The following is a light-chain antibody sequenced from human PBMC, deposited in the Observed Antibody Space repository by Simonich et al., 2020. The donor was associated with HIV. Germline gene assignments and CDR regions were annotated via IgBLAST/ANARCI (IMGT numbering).Light chain of an antibody. CDR3: QHYNNWPLT. Sequence: EIVMTQSPATPSVSPGKRATISCRASQSVRSNLVWYQPKPGQAPRLLIYGASTRATGIPARFSGSGSGSEFTLTISSLQSEDFAVYYCQHYNNWPLTFGGGTKVEIK. V-gene: IGKV3-15*01. CDR2: GAS. J-gene: IGKJ4*01. CDR1: QSVRSN.